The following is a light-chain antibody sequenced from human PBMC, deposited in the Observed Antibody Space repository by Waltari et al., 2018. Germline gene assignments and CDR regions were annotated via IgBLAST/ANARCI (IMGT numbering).Light chain of an antibody. Sequence: EIVMTQSPATLSVSPGARATLSCRASQTVRDKLAWYQQKPGEAPRIIIYDASTRATGIPARFSGSGSGTEFTLTISSLQSEDFALYYCQQYSNWPPITFGQGTRLEIK. J-gene: IGKJ5*01. CDR3: QQYSNWPPIT. V-gene: IGKV3-15*01. CDR1: QTVRDK. CDR2: DAS.